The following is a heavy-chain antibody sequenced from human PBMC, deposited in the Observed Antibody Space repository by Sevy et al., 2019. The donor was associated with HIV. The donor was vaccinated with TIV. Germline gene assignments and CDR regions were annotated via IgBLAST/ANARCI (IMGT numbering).Heavy chain of an antibody. V-gene: IGHV6-1*01. J-gene: IGHJ3*02. D-gene: IGHD1-20*01. CDR2: TYYRSKWYT. Sequence: SQTLSLTCAISGDSVSGHSAAWNWIRQSPSRGLEWLGRTYYRSKWYTDFAVSVKSRITINPDTSNNQFSLHLNSVTPEDTAMYYCARGGSAVTGTTFVLAFDIWGQGTMVTVSS. CDR1: GDSVSGHSAA. CDR3: ARGGSAVTGTTFVLAFDI.